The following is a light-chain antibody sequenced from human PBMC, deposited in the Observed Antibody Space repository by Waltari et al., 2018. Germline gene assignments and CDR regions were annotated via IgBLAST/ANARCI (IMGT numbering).Light chain of an antibody. CDR1: QSITNW. V-gene: IGKV1-5*03. CDR3: QQYDNYWT. Sequence: DIQMTQSPSTLSASVGDRVTITCRASQSITNWLAWYQPKPGKGPKLLIHTASNLESGVPSRFSGSGSGTEFTLTISSLQPDDFATYYCQQYDNYWTFGQGTKVEIK. J-gene: IGKJ1*01. CDR2: TAS.